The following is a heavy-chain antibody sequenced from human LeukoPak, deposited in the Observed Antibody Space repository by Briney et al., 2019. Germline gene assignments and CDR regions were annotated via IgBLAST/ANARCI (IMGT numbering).Heavy chain of an antibody. Sequence: SETLSLTCAVYGESFSGYYWSWIRQPPGKGLEWIGEINHSGSTNYNPSLKSRVTISVDTSKNQFSLKLSSVTAADTAVYYCASGPRRPTFDYWGQGTLVTVSS. V-gene: IGHV4-34*01. CDR1: GESFSGYY. J-gene: IGHJ4*02. CDR2: INHSGST. CDR3: ASGPRRPTFDY.